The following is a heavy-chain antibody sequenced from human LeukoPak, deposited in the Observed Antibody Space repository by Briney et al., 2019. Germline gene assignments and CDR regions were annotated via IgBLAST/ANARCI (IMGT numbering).Heavy chain of an antibody. V-gene: IGHV3-48*03. Sequence: GGSLRLSCAASGFTFSSYEMNWVRQAQGKGLEWVSYISSSGSTIYYADSVKGRFTISRDNAKNSLYLQMNSLRAEDTAVYYCARSYDYYGSGSYDVWGQGTLVTVSS. J-gene: IGHJ4*02. CDR2: ISSSGSTI. D-gene: IGHD3-10*01. CDR1: GFTFSSYE. CDR3: ARSYDYYGSGSYDV.